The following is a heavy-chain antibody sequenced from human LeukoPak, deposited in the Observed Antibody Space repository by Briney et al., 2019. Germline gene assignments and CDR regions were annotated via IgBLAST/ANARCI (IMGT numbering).Heavy chain of an antibody. J-gene: IGHJ4*02. Sequence: GGSLRLSCAASGFIFSSSAMSWVRQAPGKGLEWVSAISGSGGGTYYADSVEGRFTLSRDNSKNTLYLQINGLRVEDTAVYYCAKQTTTVTTAFDYWGQGTLVTVSS. V-gene: IGHV3-23*01. CDR2: ISGSGGGT. D-gene: IGHD4-17*01. CDR1: GFIFSSSA. CDR3: AKQTTTVTTAFDY.